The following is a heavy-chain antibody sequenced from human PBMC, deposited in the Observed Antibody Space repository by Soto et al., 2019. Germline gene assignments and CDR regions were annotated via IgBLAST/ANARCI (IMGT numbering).Heavy chain of an antibody. CDR2: VSPIGTP. V-gene: IGHV4-31*03. J-gene: IGHJ6*02. CDR3: ARDRGSYGMDV. Sequence: QVQLQESGPGLVKPAQTLSLTCSVSGDSISGGYYWSWIRQHPGKGLGGIGYVSPIGTPYSSPSLSSRVSISMHTSKNHLSLEVRSVSATDTAVYYCARDRGSYGMDVWGQGTPVTVSS. CDR1: GDSISGGYY.